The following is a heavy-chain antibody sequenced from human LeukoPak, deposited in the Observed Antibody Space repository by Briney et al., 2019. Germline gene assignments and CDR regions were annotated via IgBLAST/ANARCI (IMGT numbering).Heavy chain of an antibody. CDR2: ISWNSGSI. CDR3: AKGPTGYSSSWYYFDY. Sequence: GGSLRLSCAASGFTFGDYAMHWVRQAPGKGLEWVSGISWNSGSIGYADSVKGRFTISRDNAKNSLYLQMNSLRAEDTALYYCAKGPTGYSSSWYYFDYWGQGTLVTVSS. D-gene: IGHD6-13*01. J-gene: IGHJ4*02. V-gene: IGHV3-9*01. CDR1: GFTFGDYA.